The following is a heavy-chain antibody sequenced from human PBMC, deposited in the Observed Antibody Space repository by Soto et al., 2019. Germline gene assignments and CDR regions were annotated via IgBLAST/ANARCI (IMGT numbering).Heavy chain of an antibody. CDR2: IYYSGST. J-gene: IGHJ3*02. V-gene: IGHV4-59*01. Sequence: QVQLQESGPGLVKPSETLSLTYTVSGGSISSYYWSWIRQPPGKGLEWIGYIYYSGSTNYNPSLKSRVTISVDTSKNQFALKLSSVTAADTAVYYCARDVCGGSCQDDAFDIWGQGTMVTVSS. CDR3: ARDVCGGSCQDDAFDI. D-gene: IGHD2-15*01. CDR1: GGSISSYY.